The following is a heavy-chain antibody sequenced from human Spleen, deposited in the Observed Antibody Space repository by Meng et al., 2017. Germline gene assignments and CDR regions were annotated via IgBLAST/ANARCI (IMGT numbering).Heavy chain of an antibody. CDR3: LRGGGTYEVDY. Sequence: FRFGQSGAGLKTPVASVKISCKASGDTLSSISIHWLRQAPGQRPEWMGWINAGNGNTRSSQKFQGRVTITRDTSASIAYMDLSSLTSEDTAMYYCLRGGGTYEVDYWGQGTLVTVSS. CDR2: INAGNGNT. V-gene: IGHV1-3*01. D-gene: IGHD1-26*01. J-gene: IGHJ4*02. CDR1: GDTLSSIS.